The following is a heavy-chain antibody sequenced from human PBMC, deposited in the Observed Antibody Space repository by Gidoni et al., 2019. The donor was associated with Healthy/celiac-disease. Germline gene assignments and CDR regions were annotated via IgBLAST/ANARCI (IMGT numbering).Heavy chain of an antibody. CDR3: ARAWGWYFDL. V-gene: IGHV4-31*02. D-gene: IGHD3-16*01. Sequence: KGLEWIGYIYYSGSTYYNPSLKSRVTISVDTSKNQFSLKLSSVTAADTAVYYCARAWGWYFDLWGRGTLVTVSS. J-gene: IGHJ2*01. CDR2: IYYSGST.